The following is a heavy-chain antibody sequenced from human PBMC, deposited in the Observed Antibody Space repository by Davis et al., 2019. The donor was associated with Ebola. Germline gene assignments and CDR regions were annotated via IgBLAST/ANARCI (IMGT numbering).Heavy chain of an antibody. J-gene: IGHJ5*02. D-gene: IGHD2-15*01. CDR2: INSDGSST. CDR1: GFTFSSYW. CDR3: ARGNRYCSGDTCANWLDP. Sequence: GESLKISCAASGFTFSSYWMHWVRQAPGKGLVWVSRINSDGSSTSYADSVKGRFTISRDNDKNSLSLQMNGLRAEDTAVYYCARGNRYCSGDTCANWLDPWGQGTLVTVSS. V-gene: IGHV3-74*01.